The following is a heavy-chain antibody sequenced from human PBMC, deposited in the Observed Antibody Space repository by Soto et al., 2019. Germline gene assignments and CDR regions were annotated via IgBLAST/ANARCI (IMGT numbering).Heavy chain of an antibody. J-gene: IGHJ6*02. Sequence: PSETLSLTCSVSGDSMRSYYWNWLRQPAGKGLEWIGRIYSRGDTNYNPSVKSRVTMSVDTSKNEFSLRLNSVTAADTAVYYCAGIGEDVYYGMDVWGQGTTVTVYS. V-gene: IGHV4-4*07. CDR1: GDSMRSYY. CDR3: AGIGEDVYYGMDV. CDR2: IYSRGDT. D-gene: IGHD2-21*01.